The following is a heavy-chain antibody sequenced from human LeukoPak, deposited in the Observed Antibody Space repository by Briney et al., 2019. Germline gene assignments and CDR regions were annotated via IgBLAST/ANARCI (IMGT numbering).Heavy chain of an antibody. V-gene: IGHV3-43*01. CDR1: GFTSDDYT. CDR2: ISWDGGST. J-gene: IGHJ6*03. CDR3: AKALYYYYYMDV. Sequence: PGGSLRLSCAASGFTSDDYTMHWVRQAPGKGLEWVSLISWDGGSTYYADSVKGRFTISRDNSKNSLYPQMNSLRTEDTALYYCAKALYYYYYMDVWGKGTTVTVSS.